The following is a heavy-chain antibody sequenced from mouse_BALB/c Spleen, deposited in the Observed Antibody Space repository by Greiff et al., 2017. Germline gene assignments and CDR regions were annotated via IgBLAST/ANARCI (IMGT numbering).Heavy chain of an antibody. J-gene: IGHJ4*01. CDR2: IDPANGNT. CDR3: AGYDDYAMDY. Sequence: VQLQQSGAELVKPGASVKLSCTASGFNIKDTYMHWVKQRPEQGLEWIGRIDPANGNTKYDPKFQGKATITADTSSNTAYLQLSSMTSEDTAVYYCAGYDDYAMDYWGQGTSVTVSS. D-gene: IGHD2-14*01. CDR1: GFNIKDTY. V-gene: IGHV14-3*02.